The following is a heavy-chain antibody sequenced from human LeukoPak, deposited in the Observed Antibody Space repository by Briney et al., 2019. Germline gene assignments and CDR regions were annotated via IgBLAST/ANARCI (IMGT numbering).Heavy chain of an antibody. Sequence: ASVKVSCKASGYTFTTYGISWVRQAPGQGLEWMGWISAYNGNTNYAQKFQGRVTMTTDTSTTTAYMELRSLRSDDTAVYYCARDPSNTSGRYAYFDYWGQGTLVTVSS. CDR2: ISAYNGNT. J-gene: IGHJ4*02. V-gene: IGHV1-18*01. CDR1: GYTFTTYG. CDR3: ARDPSNTSGRYAYFDY. D-gene: IGHD6-19*01.